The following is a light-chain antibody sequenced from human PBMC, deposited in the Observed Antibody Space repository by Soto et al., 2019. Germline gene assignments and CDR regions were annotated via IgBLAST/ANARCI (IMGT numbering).Light chain of an antibody. V-gene: IGLV1-40*01. J-gene: IGLJ3*02. Sequence: QSALTQPPSVSGAPGQGVTISCTGGSSNIGAGYDVHWYQHLPGTSPKLLIYGNHNRPSGVPDRFSGSKSGTSASLAITALQAEDEADYYCCSYATGATWVFGGGTKVTVL. CDR3: CSYATGATWV. CDR1: SSNIGAGYD. CDR2: GNH.